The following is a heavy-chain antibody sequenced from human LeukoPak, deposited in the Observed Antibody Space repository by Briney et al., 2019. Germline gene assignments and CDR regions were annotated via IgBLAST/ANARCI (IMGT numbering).Heavy chain of an antibody. CDR2: ISGGSSYI. J-gene: IGHJ6*02. Sequence: GGSLRLSCAASGFTFSSYSMTWVRQAPGKGLEWVSSISGGSSYIYYADSVKGRFTISRDNAKNSLSLQMNSLRAEDTAVYYCAREGTSYYENSDYYQYYGMDVWGQGTTVTVSS. CDR1: GFTFSSYS. V-gene: IGHV3-21*01. D-gene: IGHD3-22*01. CDR3: AREGTSYYENSDYYQYYGMDV.